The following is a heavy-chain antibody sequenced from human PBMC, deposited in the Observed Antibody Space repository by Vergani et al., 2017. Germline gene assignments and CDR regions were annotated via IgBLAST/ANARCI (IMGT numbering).Heavy chain of an antibody. CDR2: IRYDGTKR. CDR1: GFTFRIYG. D-gene: IGHD3-22*01. CDR3: TKAGQYDSDNLHDS. J-gene: IGHJ1*01. Sequence: QVQLVESGGGVVQPGGSLRLSCIAPGFTFRIYGMHWVRQAPGKGLEWVAFIRYDGTKRFYGDSVKGRFTISRDNSQTTVFLQMNSLRADDSAVYYCTKAGQYDSDNLHDSWGQGALVTVAS. V-gene: IGHV3-30*02.